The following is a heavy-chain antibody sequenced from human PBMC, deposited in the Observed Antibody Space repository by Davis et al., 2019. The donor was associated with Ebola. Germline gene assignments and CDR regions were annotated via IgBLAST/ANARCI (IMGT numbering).Heavy chain of an antibody. J-gene: IGHJ5*02. CDR1: GFTFSIYA. D-gene: IGHD3-9*01. Sequence: GESLKISCAASGFTFSIYAMSWVRQAPGKGLEWVSAISGSGGSTYYADSVKGRFTISRDNSKNTLYLQMNSLRAEDTAVYYCAKVDRYDILTGDNWFDPWGQGTLVTVSS. CDR2: ISGSGGST. V-gene: IGHV3-23*01. CDR3: AKVDRYDILTGDNWFDP.